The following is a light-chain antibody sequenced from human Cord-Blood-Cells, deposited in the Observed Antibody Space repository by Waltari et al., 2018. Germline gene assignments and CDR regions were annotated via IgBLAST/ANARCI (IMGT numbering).Light chain of an antibody. V-gene: IGLV2-14*01. J-gene: IGLJ2*01. CDR2: DVS. Sequence: QSALTQPASVSGSPGQSITISCTGTSSDVGGYNYVSWYQQHPGKAPKLMIYDVSNRPSGVSNRFSASKSGNTASLTISGLQAEDEADYYCSSYTSSSTGVFGGGTKRTVL. CDR1: SSDVGGYNY. CDR3: SSYTSSSTGV.